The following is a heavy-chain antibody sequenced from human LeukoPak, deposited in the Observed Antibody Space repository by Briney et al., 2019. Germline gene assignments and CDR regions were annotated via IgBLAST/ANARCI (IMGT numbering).Heavy chain of an antibody. V-gene: IGHV1-8*01. CDR1: GYTFTIYD. CDR3: ARGPGVTGGRYSYYYYMDV. J-gene: IGHJ6*03. CDR2: MNPNSCNT. Sequence: ASVKVSFKASGYTFTIYDINWVRQATGQGLEWMGWMNPNSCNTGYTQKFQGRVNMTRNTSISTAYMDLSSLRSEDTAVYYCARGPGVTGGRYSYYYYMDVWGKGTTVTISS. D-gene: IGHD1-26*01.